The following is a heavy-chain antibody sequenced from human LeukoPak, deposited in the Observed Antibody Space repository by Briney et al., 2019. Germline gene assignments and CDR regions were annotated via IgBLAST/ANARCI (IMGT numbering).Heavy chain of an antibody. CDR2: IYHSGST. Sequence: SETLSLTCAVSGYSISSGYYWGWIRQPPGKGLEWIGSIYHSGSTYYNLSLKSRVTISVDTSKNQFSLKLSSVTAADTAVYYCAGNLEWTNYYYYMDVWGKGTTVTVSS. CDR3: AGNLEWTNYYYYMDV. D-gene: IGHD3-3*01. CDR1: GYSISSGYY. J-gene: IGHJ6*03. V-gene: IGHV4-38-2*01.